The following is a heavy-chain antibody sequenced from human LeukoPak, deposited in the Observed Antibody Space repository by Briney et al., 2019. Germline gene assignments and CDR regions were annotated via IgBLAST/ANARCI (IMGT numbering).Heavy chain of an antibody. J-gene: IGHJ4*02. V-gene: IGHV4-38-2*01. Sequence: SYTVSLTRLLCGYSIHSGFYLGWIRQRPGEGLEGIGSIFHSGSTYYSSSLKSRVTVSADTSKNHLSLSLTSVTAADRAVYYCACGDQAGIESWGQGTLVTVSS. CDR2: IFHSGST. CDR3: ACGDQAGIES. D-gene: IGHD2-21*01. CDR1: GYSIHSGFY.